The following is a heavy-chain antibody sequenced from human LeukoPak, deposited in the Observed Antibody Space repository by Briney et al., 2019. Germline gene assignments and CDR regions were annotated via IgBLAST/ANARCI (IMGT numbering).Heavy chain of an antibody. CDR3: ARGKVDDYDSSGWAFDI. D-gene: IGHD3-22*01. Sequence: PSETLSLTCTVSGGSISSYYRSWLRQPAGKGLEWIGRIYTIGSNNYNPSLKRPVTMSVDTSKNLFFLKLSSVTAADTAVYYCARGKVDDYDSSGWAFDIWGQGTMVTVSS. CDR2: IYTIGSN. V-gene: IGHV4-4*07. J-gene: IGHJ3*02. CDR1: GGSISSYY.